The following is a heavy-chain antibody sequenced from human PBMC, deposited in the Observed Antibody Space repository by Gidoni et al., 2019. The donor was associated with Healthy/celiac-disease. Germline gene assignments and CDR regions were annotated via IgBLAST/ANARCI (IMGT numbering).Heavy chain of an antibody. J-gene: IGHJ4*02. V-gene: IGHV3-66*01. CDR2: IYSGGST. D-gene: IGHD3-22*01. CDR3: ARRYYDSSGYPSFDY. CDR1: GFTVSSNY. Sequence: EVQLVESGGGLVQPGGSLRPSCAAFGFTVSSNYMSWVRQAPGKGLEWVSVIYSGGSTYYADSVKGRFTISRDNSKNTLYLQMNSLRAEDTAVYYCARRYYDSSGYPSFDYWGQGTLVTVSS.